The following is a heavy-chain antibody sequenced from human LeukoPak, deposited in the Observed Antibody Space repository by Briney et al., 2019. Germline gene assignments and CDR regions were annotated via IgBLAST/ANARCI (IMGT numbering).Heavy chain of an antibody. V-gene: IGHV3-48*04. CDR3: AKGGGSYYDWDAFDI. D-gene: IGHD1-26*01. J-gene: IGHJ3*02. Sequence: GGSLRLSCAASGFTFSSYSMNWVRQAPGKGLEWVSYISSSSSTIYYADSVKGRFTISRDNAKNSLYLQMNSLRAEDAAVYYCAKGGGSYYDWDAFDIWGQGTMVTVSS. CDR1: GFTFSSYS. CDR2: ISSSSSTI.